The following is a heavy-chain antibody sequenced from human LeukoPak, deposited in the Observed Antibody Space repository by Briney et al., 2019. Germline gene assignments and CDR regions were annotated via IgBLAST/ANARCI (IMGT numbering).Heavy chain of an antibody. D-gene: IGHD3-10*01. V-gene: IGHV3-33*08. Sequence: QPGGSLILSCAASGFTVSSNYMSWVRPAPGKGLEWVAVLWYDGSNTYYADSVKGRFTISRDNSKNTLYLQMNSLRAEDTAMYYCATANPTPRGINFDFWGQGTLVTVSS. CDR2: LWYDGSNT. J-gene: IGHJ4*02. CDR3: ATANPTPRGINFDF. CDR1: GFTVSSNY.